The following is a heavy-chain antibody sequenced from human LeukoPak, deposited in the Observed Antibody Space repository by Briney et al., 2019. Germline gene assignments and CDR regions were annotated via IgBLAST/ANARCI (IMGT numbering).Heavy chain of an antibody. V-gene: IGHV3-7*01. Sequence: GGSLRLSCAASGFTFSNYWMNWVRQAPGKGLEWVAKIKQDGSEKYYVDSVRGRFTISRDNAKNSLYLQMNSLRAEDTAVYYCARDLPFCGGDCLTFDSWGQGTLVTVSS. D-gene: IGHD2-21*01. CDR2: IKQDGSEK. J-gene: IGHJ4*02. CDR3: ARDLPFCGGDCLTFDS. CDR1: GFTFSNYW.